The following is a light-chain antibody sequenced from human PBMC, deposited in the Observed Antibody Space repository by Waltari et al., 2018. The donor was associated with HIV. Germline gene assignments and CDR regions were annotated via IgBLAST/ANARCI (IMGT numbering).Light chain of an antibody. CDR3: QQYNNGAET. CDR2: GAV. CDR1: QTVSSN. J-gene: IGKJ1*01. Sequence: EKVMTQPPATLSVSPGERATLSCRASQTVSSNLAWYQQRPGQAPRLLIYGAVTRATGSPARFSGSGSGTEFTLTISSLQSEDFAVYYCQQYNNGAETFGQGTKVEI. V-gene: IGKV3-15*01.